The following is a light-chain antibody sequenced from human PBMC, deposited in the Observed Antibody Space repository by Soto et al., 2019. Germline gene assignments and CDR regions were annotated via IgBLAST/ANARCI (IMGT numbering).Light chain of an antibody. CDR2: GAS. J-gene: IGKJ1*01. CDR1: QTVSSY. Sequence: EIVLTQPPATLSLSPGERATLSCRASQTVSSYLGWYQHKPGQAPRLLIYGASTRATGIPARFSGSGSGTEFTLTISSLQSEDFAVYSCQQYNNWPPITFGQGTKLDIK. V-gene: IGKV3-15*01. CDR3: QQYNNWPPIT.